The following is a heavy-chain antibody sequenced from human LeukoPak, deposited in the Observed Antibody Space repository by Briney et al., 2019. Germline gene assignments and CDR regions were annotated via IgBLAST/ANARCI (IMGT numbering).Heavy chain of an antibody. V-gene: IGHV3-21*01. CDR2: ISSSSSYI. Sequence: PGGSLRLSCAASGFTFSSYSINWVRQAPGKGLEWVSSISSSSSYIYYADSVKGRFTISRDNAKNSLYLQMNSLRAEDTAVYYCARDSNWGSSGYYYYYMDVWGKGTTVTVSS. CDR3: ARDSNWGSSGYYYYYMDV. D-gene: IGHD7-27*01. CDR1: GFTFSSYS. J-gene: IGHJ6*03.